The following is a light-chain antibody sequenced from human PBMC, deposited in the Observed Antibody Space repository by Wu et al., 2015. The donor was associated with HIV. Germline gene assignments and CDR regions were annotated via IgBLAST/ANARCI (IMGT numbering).Light chain of an antibody. CDR1: QYIEKW. V-gene: IGKV1-5*03. CDR2: KAS. Sequence: DIQMTQSPSILSASAGDRVTITCRASQYIEKWLAWYQQKPGKAPKLLIYKASSLQRGVPSRFSGSGSATEFTLTITSPQPDDLATYYCQQHHSYPYTFGQGDQTGDQT. CDR3: QQHHSYPYT. J-gene: IGKJ2*01.